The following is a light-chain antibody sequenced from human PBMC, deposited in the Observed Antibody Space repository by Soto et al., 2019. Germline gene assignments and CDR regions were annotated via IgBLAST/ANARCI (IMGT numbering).Light chain of an antibody. V-gene: IGLV1-40*01. Sequence: QSVLTQPPSVSGAPGQRVTISCTGSSSNIGAGYDVHWYQHLPGTAPKLLIYGNTNRPSGVPDRFSGSKSGTSASLAITGLQAKDEADYYCQSYDSSLSGCVFGGGTKLTVL. CDR2: GNT. CDR1: SSNIGAGYD. J-gene: IGLJ3*02. CDR3: QSYDSSLSGCV.